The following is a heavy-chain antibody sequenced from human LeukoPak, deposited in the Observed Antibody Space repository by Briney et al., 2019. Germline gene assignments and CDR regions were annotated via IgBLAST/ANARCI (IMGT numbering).Heavy chain of an antibody. D-gene: IGHD6-6*01. V-gene: IGHV3-7*03. CDR3: ARIGYSSSSFDY. CDR1: GFTFINYW. CDR2: MKQDGSVK. Sequence: GGSLRLSCAASGFTFINYWMSWVRQAPWKGLEWVANMKQDGSVKYYVDSMKGRFTISRDNAKNSLYLQMSGLRAEDTAVYFCARIGYSSSSFDYWGQGVLVTVYS. J-gene: IGHJ4*02.